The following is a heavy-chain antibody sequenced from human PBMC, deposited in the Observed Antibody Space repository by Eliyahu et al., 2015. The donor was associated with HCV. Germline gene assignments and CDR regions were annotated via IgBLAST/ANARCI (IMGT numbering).Heavy chain of an antibody. J-gene: IGHJ5*02. CDR2: IHYSGST. CDR1: GGSITTYY. D-gene: IGHD6-19*01. CDR3: ASGGGGIAVAGTGGWFDP. V-gene: IGHV4-59*01. Sequence: QVQLQESGPGLVXPSETLSLTCTXSGGSITTYYXSWIRQPPGKGLEWIGYIHYSGSTNYNPSLKSRVTISLDTSKNQFSLKLTSVTAADTAVYYCASGGGGIAVAGTGGWFDPWGQGTLVTVSS.